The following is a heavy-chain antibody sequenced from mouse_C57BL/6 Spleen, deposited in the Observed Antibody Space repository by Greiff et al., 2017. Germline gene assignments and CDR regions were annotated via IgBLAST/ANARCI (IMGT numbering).Heavy chain of an antibody. D-gene: IGHD1-1*01. J-gene: IGHJ3*01. CDR3: ARNAPYYYGSSYGFAY. CDR1: GFSLTSYA. V-gene: IGHV2-9-1*01. Sequence: VQRVESGPGLVAPSQSLSITCTVSGFSLTSYAISWVRQPPGKGLEWLGVIWTGGGTNSNSALKSRLSISKDNSKSQVFLKMNSLQTDDTARYYCARNAPYYYGSSYGFAYWGQGTLVTVSA. CDR2: IWTGGGT.